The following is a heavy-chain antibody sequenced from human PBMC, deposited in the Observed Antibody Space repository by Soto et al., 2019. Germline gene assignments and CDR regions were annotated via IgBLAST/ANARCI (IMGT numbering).Heavy chain of an antibody. Sequence: GGSLRLSCAGSGFTFSSHGMHWVRQAPGKGLEWVAVISYGGSNKYYADSVKGRFTISRDNSKNTLYLQMNSLRAEDTAVYYCAKEVEHYDSSGYYFDYWGQGTLVTVSS. CDR1: GFTFSSHG. J-gene: IGHJ4*02. V-gene: IGHV3-30*18. CDR2: ISYGGSNK. D-gene: IGHD3-22*01. CDR3: AKEVEHYDSSGYYFDY.